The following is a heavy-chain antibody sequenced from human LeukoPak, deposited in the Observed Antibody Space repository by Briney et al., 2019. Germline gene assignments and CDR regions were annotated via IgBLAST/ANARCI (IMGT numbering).Heavy chain of an antibody. CDR2: IYYSGST. CDR1: GGSISSYY. CDR3: AGLNVDTAMVYIDY. Sequence: SETLSLTCTVSGGSISSYYWSWIRQPPGKGLEWIGYIYYSGSTNYNPSLKSRVTISVDASKNQFSLKLSSVTAADTAVYYCAGLNVDTAMVYIDYWGQGTLVTVSS. D-gene: IGHD5-18*01. V-gene: IGHV4-59*01. J-gene: IGHJ4*02.